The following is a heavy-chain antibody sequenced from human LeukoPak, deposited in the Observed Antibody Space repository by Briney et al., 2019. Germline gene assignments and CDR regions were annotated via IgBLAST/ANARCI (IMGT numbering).Heavy chain of an antibody. V-gene: IGHV5-51*01. CDR2: IYPGDSDT. D-gene: IGHD3-10*01. CDR3: ASLTMVRGVITDFDY. CDR1: GYSFTSYW. J-gene: IGHJ4*02. Sequence: GESLKISCKGSGYSFTSYWIGWVRQMPGKGLEWMGIIYPGDSDTRYSPSFQGQVTISADKSISTAYLQRSSLKASDTAMYYCASLTMVRGVITDFDYWGQGTLVTVSS.